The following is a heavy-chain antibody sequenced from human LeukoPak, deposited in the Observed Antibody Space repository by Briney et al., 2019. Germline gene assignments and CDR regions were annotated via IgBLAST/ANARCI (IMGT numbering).Heavy chain of an antibody. CDR3: AKEFFSCGRRSTTCPLDY. J-gene: IGHJ4*02. D-gene: IGHD2-2*01. V-gene: IGHV3-23*01. CDR2: ITASGDST. Sequence: GGSLRLSCAASGFTFSDYGMSWVRQAPGKGLDWVSGITASGDSTYYADSVKGRFSISRDNSKNTLYLQMNSLRAEDTAVYSCAKEFFSCGRRSTTCPLDYWGQGTLVTVSS. CDR1: GFTFSDYG.